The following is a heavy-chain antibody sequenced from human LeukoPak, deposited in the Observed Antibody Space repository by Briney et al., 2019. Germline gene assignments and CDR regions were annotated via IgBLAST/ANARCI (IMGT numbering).Heavy chain of an antibody. D-gene: IGHD6-25*01. Sequence: GGSLCLSCSASGFSFSDYDMNWVRQAPGKGLEWVSAISGRSSHIYYGESVKGRFTISRDNAKNSLYLQMDSLGVEDTAVYYCGRAFPPLRTSAAGDVWGQGTLVIVSS. V-gene: IGHV3-21*01. CDR3: GRAFPPLRTSAAGDV. J-gene: IGHJ1*01. CDR1: GFSFSDYD. CDR2: ISGRSSHI.